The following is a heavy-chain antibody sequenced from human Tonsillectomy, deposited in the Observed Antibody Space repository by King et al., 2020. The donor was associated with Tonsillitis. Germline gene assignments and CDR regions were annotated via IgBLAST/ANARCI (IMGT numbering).Heavy chain of an antibody. CDR1: GFTFRTYT. CDR2: IRSSGSYI. V-gene: IGHV3-21*06. CDR3: ARDCMDMATIPFDY. D-gene: IGHD5-24*01. Sequence: VQLVESGGGLGKPGGSLRLSCAVSGFTFRTYTMNWVRQAPGKGLEWVSSIRSSGSYIYYADSVKGRFTISRDNAKSTLYLQMDSLRAEDTAVYYCARDCMDMATIPFDYWGQGTLVSVSS. J-gene: IGHJ4*02.